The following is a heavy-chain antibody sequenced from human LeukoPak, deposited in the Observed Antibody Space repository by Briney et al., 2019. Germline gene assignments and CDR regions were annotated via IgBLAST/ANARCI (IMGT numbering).Heavy chain of an antibody. V-gene: IGHV3-30*02. J-gene: IGHJ4*02. CDR1: GFTFSSYG. CDR3: ARDSANVVGAKSIFDY. Sequence: GGSLRLSCAASGFTFSSYGMHWVRQAPGKGLEWVAFIRYDGSNKYYADSVKGRFTISRDNAKNSLHLQMSSLRAEDTAVYYCARDSANVVGAKSIFDYWGQGALVTVSS. CDR2: IRYDGSNK. D-gene: IGHD1-26*01.